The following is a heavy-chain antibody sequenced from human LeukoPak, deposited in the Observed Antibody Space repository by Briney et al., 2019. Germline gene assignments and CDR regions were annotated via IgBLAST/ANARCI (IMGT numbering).Heavy chain of an antibody. CDR3: AKDLGWELPAEAY. Sequence: PGGSLRLSCVASGFTFKNYVMNWVRQAPGKGLEWLATIYGSGVSISYADSVKGRFTISRDNSNNTLYRQMNSLRAEDTAMYYCAKDLGWELPAEAYWGQGILVTVSS. V-gene: IGHV3-23*01. J-gene: IGHJ4*02. CDR1: GFTFKNYV. CDR2: IYGSGVSI. D-gene: IGHD1-26*01.